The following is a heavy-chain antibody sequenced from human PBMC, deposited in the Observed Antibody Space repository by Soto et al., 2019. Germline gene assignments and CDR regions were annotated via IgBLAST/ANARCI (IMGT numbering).Heavy chain of an antibody. V-gene: IGHV1-69*01. J-gene: IGHJ3*02. D-gene: IGHD6-13*01. Sequence: QVQLVQSGAEVKKPGSSVKVSCKASGGTFSSYAISWVRQAPGQGLEWMGGIIPIFGTANYAQKFQGRVTITADESTSTDYMELSSLRSEDTAVYYCARVQGSSWKDAFDIWGQGTMVTVSS. CDR2: IIPIFGTA. CDR3: ARVQGSSWKDAFDI. CDR1: GGTFSSYA.